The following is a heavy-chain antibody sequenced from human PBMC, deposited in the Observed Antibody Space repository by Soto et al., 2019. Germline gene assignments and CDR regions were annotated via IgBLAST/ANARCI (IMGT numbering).Heavy chain of an antibody. CDR2: ISGSGGST. CDR3: AKEVYDYVWGSYRWYFDY. J-gene: IGHJ4*02. CDR1: GFTFSSYA. D-gene: IGHD3-16*02. Sequence: EVQLLESGGGLVQPGGSLRLSCAASGFTFSSYAMSWVRQAPGKGLEWVSAISGSGGSTYYADSVKGRFTISRDNSKNTLYLQRNSLRAEDTAVYYCAKEVYDYVWGSYRWYFDYWGQGTLVTVSS. V-gene: IGHV3-23*01.